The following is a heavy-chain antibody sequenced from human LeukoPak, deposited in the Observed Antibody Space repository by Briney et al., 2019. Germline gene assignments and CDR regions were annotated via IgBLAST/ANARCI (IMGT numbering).Heavy chain of an antibody. Sequence: GGSLRLSCAASGSTFSSYGISWVRQAPGKGLEWVSTIGGSGDITFYADSVKGRFTISRDNSKNTLYLHMNSLRAEDTAIYYCARVSQGYWGQGTLVTVSS. CDR1: GSTFSSYG. V-gene: IGHV3-23*01. CDR3: ARVSQGY. J-gene: IGHJ4*02. CDR2: IGGSGDIT.